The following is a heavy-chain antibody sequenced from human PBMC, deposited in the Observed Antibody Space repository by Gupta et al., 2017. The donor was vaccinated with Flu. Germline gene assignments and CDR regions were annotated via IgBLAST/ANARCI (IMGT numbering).Heavy chain of an antibody. CDR1: GYSFITYW. CDR2: IYPGDSDT. CDR3: TRTLYYYDVSGSYNYLDP. D-gene: IGHD3-22*01. V-gene: IGHV5-51*01. J-gene: IGHJ5*02. Sequence: EVQLVQSGAEVKKPGDSLRISCKGSGYSFITYWIGWVRQRPGKGLEWMGLIYPGDSDTRYSPSFRGQVTISVDKSINTAYLQWSSLKASDTAIYYCTRTLYYYDVSGSYNYLDPWGQGTLVTVSS.